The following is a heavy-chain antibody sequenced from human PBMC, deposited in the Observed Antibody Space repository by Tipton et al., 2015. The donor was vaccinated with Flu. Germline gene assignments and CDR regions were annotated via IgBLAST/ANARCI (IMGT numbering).Heavy chain of an antibody. D-gene: IGHD2-2*02. V-gene: IGHV3-33*08. J-gene: IGHJ6*03. CDR3: ARGRLGYCSSTSCYTGYMDV. CDR1: GFTFSSYG. Sequence: SLRLSCAASGFTFSSYGMHWVRQAPGKGLEWVAVIWYDGSNKYYADSVKGRFTISRDNSKNTLYLQMNSLRAEDTAVYYCARGRLGYCSSTSCYTGYMDVWGKGTTVTVSS. CDR2: IWYDGSNK.